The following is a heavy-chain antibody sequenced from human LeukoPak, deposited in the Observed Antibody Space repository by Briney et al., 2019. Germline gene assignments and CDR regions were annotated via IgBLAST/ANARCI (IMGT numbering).Heavy chain of an antibody. Sequence: SVKVSCKASGGTFSSYAISWVRQAPGQGLEWMGGIIPIFGTANYAQKFQGRVTITADESTSTAYMELSSLRSEDTAVYYCARAGVVAYHLYYFHMDVWGNGTTVTVSS. J-gene: IGHJ6*03. V-gene: IGHV1-69*13. D-gene: IGHD3-3*01. CDR2: IIPIFGTA. CDR1: GGTFSSYA. CDR3: ARAGVVAYHLYYFHMDV.